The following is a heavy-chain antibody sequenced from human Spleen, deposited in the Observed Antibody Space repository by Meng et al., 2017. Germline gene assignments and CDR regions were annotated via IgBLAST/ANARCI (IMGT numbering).Heavy chain of an antibody. CDR3: ARDRLVGATSIELDY. CDR2: ISYDGSNK. D-gene: IGHD1-26*01. CDR1: GFTFSSYA. V-gene: IGHV3-30*04. Sequence: GGSLRLSCAASGFTFSSYAMHWVRQAPGKGLEWVAVISYDGSNKYYADSVKGRFTISRDNSKNTLYLQMNSLRAEDTAVYYCARDRLVGATSIELDYWGQGTLVTVSS. J-gene: IGHJ4*02.